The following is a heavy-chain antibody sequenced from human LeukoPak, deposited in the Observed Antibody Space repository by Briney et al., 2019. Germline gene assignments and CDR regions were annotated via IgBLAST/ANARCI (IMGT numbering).Heavy chain of an antibody. CDR3: ASERYQLPSGYFQH. D-gene: IGHD2-2*01. J-gene: IGHJ1*01. Sequence: GRSLRLSCAASGFTFSSYAMHWVRQAPGKGLEWVAVISYDGSNKYYADSVKGRFTISRDNSKNTLYLQMNSLRAEDTAVYYCASERYQLPSGYFQHWGQGTLVTVSS. CDR1: GFTFSSYA. CDR2: ISYDGSNK. V-gene: IGHV3-30-3*01.